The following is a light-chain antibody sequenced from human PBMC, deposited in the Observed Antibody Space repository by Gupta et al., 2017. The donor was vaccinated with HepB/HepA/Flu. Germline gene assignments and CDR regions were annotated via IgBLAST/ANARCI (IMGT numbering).Light chain of an antibody. V-gene: IGKV1-39*01. Sequence: DIQMTQSPSSLSASVGDRVTITCRASQTISNYLIWYQQKPGKAPKLLIYAASSLQSGVPSKFSGSGSGTDFTLTISSLQPEDFATYYCQQRYNSPLTFGGGTKVEIK. CDR3: QQRYNSPLT. CDR2: AAS. J-gene: IGKJ4*01. CDR1: QTISNY.